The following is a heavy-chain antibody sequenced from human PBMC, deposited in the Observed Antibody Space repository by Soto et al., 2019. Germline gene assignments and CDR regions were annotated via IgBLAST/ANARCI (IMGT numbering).Heavy chain of an antibody. CDR2: TYYRSKWNS. V-gene: IGHV6-1*01. J-gene: IGHJ4*02. CDR1: GDSVSSNSAA. Sequence: PSQTLSLTCAISGDSVSSNSAAWSWIRQSPPRGLEWLGRTYYRSKWNSNYAVSVKGRVTINPDTSKNQFSLQLNSVTPEDTAVYYCARDDGGPWGQGTLVTVSS. CDR3: ARDDGGP.